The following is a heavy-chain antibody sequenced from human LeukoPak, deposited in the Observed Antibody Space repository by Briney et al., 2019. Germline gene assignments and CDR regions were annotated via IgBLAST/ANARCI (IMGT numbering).Heavy chain of an antibody. Sequence: GGSLTLSCAASGFTVNNNYMSWVRQAPGKGLEWVGLIYSSGSTYYADSVKDRFTISRDNSKNTLDLQMNSLKAEDTAVYYCARDSVQVKGYYGFDCWGQGILVTVSS. V-gene: IGHV3-53*01. J-gene: IGHJ4*02. D-gene: IGHD3-22*01. CDR1: GFTVNNNY. CDR3: ARDSVQVKGYYGFDC. CDR2: IYSSGST.